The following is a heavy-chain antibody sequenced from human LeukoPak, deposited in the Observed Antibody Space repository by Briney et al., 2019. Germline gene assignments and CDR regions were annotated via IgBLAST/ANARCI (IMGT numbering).Heavy chain of an antibody. CDR2: ISGSGSTS. CDR1: GFTVISNY. J-gene: IGHJ4*02. V-gene: IGHV3-23*01. D-gene: IGHD3-22*01. Sequence: GRSLRLSCAASGFTVISNYMNWVRQAPGKGLEWVRAISGSGSTSYADTVKGRFTVSRDNSKNTLYLEMNSLRAEDTAVYFCAKRLTYYFDSGGYYYFDYWGQGTLVTVSS. CDR3: AKRLTYYFDSGGYYYFDY.